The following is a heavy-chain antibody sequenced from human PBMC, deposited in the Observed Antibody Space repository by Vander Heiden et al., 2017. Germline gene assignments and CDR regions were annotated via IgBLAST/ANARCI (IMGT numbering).Heavy chain of an antibody. CDR3: ARSYYTYYYDSSGYYFPDY. CDR1: GYTFTSYA. Sequence: QVQLVQSGAEVKKPGASVKVSCKASGYTFTSYAMHWVRQAPGQRLEWMGWINAGNGNTKYSQKFQGRVTITRDTSASTAYMGLSSLRSEDTAVYYCARSYYTYYYDSSGYYFPDYWGQGTLVTVSS. V-gene: IGHV1-3*01. D-gene: IGHD3-22*01. CDR2: INAGNGNT. J-gene: IGHJ4*02.